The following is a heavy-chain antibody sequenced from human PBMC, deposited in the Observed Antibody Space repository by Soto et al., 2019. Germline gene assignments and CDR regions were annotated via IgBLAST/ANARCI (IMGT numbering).Heavy chain of an antibody. CDR3: AKDPNLVVVVAATYDY. V-gene: IGHV3-23*01. D-gene: IGHD2-15*01. CDR1: GFTFSSDA. J-gene: IGHJ4*02. CDR2: ISGSGGST. Sequence: GGSLRLSCAASGFTFSSDAMSWVRQAPGKGLEWVSAISGSGGSTYYADSVKGRFTISRDNSKNTLYLQMNSLRAEDTAVYYCAKDPNLVVVVAATYDYWGQGTLVTVSS.